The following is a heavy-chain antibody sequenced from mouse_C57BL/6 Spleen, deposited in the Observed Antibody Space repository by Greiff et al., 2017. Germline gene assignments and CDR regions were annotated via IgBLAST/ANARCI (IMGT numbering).Heavy chain of an antibody. CDR2: IDPSDSYT. Sequence: QVQLQQSGAELVMPGASVKLSCKASGYTFTSYWMHWVKQRPGQGLEWIGEIDPSDSYTNYNQKFKGKSTLTVDKSSSTAYMQLSSLTSEDSAVYYCARYYYGSSDYYAMDYWGQGTSVTDSS. CDR1: GYTFTSYW. D-gene: IGHD1-1*01. V-gene: IGHV1-69*01. CDR3: ARYYYGSSDYYAMDY. J-gene: IGHJ4*01.